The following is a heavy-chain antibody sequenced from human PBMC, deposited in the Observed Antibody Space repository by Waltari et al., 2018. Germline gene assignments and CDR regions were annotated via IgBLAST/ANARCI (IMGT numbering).Heavy chain of an antibody. D-gene: IGHD3-22*01. CDR1: GCTSSSVG. Sequence: EVELVELGGGLVKTGGSRSLWCADYGCTSSSVGMSGVRQAPGKGLEGVGRIRSKTDGGTTDYAAPVKGRFTISRDDSKNTLYLQMNSLKTEDTAVYYCATGRYDSSGFSWGQGTLVTVSS. CDR3: ATGRYDSSGFS. CDR2: IRSKTDGGTT. V-gene: IGHV3-15*01. J-gene: IGHJ4*02.